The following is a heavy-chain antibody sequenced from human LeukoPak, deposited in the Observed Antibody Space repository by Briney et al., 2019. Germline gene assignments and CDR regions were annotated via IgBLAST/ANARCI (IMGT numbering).Heavy chain of an antibody. CDR3: ASSTGDKYSSSWGAFDI. V-gene: IGHV3-30*02. D-gene: IGHD6-6*01. Sequence: PGGSLRLSCAASGFTFSSYGMHWVRQAPGKGLEWVAFIRYDGSNKYYADSVKGRFTISRDNSKNTLYLQMNSLRAEDTAVYYCASSTGDKYSSSWGAFDIWGRGTMVTVSS. J-gene: IGHJ3*02. CDR1: GFTFSSYG. CDR2: IRYDGSNK.